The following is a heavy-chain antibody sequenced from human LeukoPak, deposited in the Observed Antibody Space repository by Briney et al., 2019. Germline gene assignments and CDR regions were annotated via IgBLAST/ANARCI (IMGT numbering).Heavy chain of an antibody. D-gene: IGHD2-15*01. CDR2: INAGNGNT. J-gene: IGHJ4*02. V-gene: IGHV1-3*01. Sequence: GASVKVSCKASGYTFTSYAMHWVRQAPGQRLEWKGWINAGNGNTKYSQKFQGRVTITRDTSASTAYMELSSLRSEDTAVYYCARGPYCSGGSCYHFDYWGQGTLVTVSS. CDR3: ARGPYCSGGSCYHFDY. CDR1: GYTFTSYA.